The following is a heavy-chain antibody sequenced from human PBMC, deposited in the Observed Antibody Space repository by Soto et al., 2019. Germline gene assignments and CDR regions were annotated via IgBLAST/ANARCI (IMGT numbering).Heavy chain of an antibody. CDR3: STRAYDTNGYYRFDP. J-gene: IGHJ5*01. CDR2: INHSGRV. CDR1: GGSFSGHS. D-gene: IGHD3-22*01. V-gene: IGHV4-34*01. Sequence: SETLSLTCAVYGGSFSGHSWTWIRQSPGKGLKWIGDINHSGRVNYSPSLKSRVTISLDTSKNQFSLTLSAVTAADTAMYYCSTRAYDTNGYYRFDPWGQGTLVTVSS.